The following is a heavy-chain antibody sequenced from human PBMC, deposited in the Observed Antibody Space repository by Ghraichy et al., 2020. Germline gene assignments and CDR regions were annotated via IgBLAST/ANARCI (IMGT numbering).Heavy chain of an antibody. CDR1: GFTFSSYW. CDR3: ALYTSSIPNVFDY. CDR2: ISTDGSST. V-gene: IGHV3-74*01. Sequence: GGSLRLSCAASGFTFSSYWMHWVRQAPGKGLVWVPRISTDGSSTSYADSVKGRFTISRDNAKNTLYLQMNSLRAEDTAVYYCALYTSSIPNVFDYWGQGTLVTVSS. D-gene: IGHD6-6*01. J-gene: IGHJ4*02.